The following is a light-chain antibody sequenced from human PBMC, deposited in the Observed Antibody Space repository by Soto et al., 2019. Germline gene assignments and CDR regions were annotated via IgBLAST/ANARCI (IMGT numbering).Light chain of an antibody. J-gene: IGKJ1*01. CDR2: GAS. V-gene: IGKV3-20*01. CDR3: QQYRTSPRT. CDR1: QSVASSY. Sequence: EIVLTQSPGTLSLFPGERATFSCRASQSVASSYLAWYQQKFGQAPRLLIYGASSRAAGIPDRFSGSGSGTDFTLTISRLEPEDSAVYFCQQYRTSPRTFGQGTKVEI.